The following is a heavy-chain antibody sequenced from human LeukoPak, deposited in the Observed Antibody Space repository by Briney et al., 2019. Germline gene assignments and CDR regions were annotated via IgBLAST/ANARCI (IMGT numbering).Heavy chain of an antibody. Sequence: SETLSLTCTVSGGSISSYYWSWIRQPPGKGLEWIGYIYTSGSTNYDPSLKSRVTISVDTSKNQFSLKLSSVTAADTAVYYCARHHVGYCSSTSCLSYYYYYMDVWGKGTTVTVSS. CDR3: ARHHVGYCSSTSCLSYYYYYMDV. CDR2: IYTSGST. D-gene: IGHD2-2*01. J-gene: IGHJ6*03. V-gene: IGHV4-4*09. CDR1: GGSISSYY.